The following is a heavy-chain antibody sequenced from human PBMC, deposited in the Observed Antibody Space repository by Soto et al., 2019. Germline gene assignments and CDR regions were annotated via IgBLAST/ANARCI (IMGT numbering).Heavy chain of an antibody. CDR3: ARDRVDCTNGVCYEYNWFDP. J-gene: IGHJ5*02. V-gene: IGHV1-69*13. CDR1: GGTFSSYA. D-gene: IGHD2-8*01. CDR2: IIPIFGTA. Sequence: GASVKVSCKASGGTFSSYAISWVRQAPGQGLEWMGGIIPIFGTANYAQKFQGRVTITADESTSTAYMELSSLRSEDTAVYYCARDRVDCTNGVCYEYNWFDPWGQGTLVTVSS.